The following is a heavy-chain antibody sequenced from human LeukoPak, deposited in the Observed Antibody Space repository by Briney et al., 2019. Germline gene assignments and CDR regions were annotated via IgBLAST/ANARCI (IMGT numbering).Heavy chain of an antibody. J-gene: IGHJ4*02. Sequence: SETLSLTCTVSGGSISSYYWSWIRQPPGKGLEWIGYIYYSGSTNYNPSLKSRVTISVDTSKNQFSLKLSSVTAADTAVYYYARAPYDSGGYYDYYFDYWGQGTLVTVSS. CDR2: IYYSGST. CDR1: GGSISSYY. CDR3: ARAPYDSGGYYDYYFDY. V-gene: IGHV4-59*08. D-gene: IGHD3-22*01.